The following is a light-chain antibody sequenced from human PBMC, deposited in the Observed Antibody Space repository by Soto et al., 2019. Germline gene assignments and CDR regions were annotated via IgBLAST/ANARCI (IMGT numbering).Light chain of an antibody. CDR1: QSVSSSY. CDR3: QQYGSSPRT. CDR2: GAS. Sequence: ELVLTQSPGTLSLSPGARVTLSCRASQSVSSSYLAWYQQKPGQAPRLLIYGASSRATGIPDRFSGSGSGTDFTLTISRLEPEDFAVYYCQQYGSSPRTFGQGTKVEIK. V-gene: IGKV3-20*01. J-gene: IGKJ1*01.